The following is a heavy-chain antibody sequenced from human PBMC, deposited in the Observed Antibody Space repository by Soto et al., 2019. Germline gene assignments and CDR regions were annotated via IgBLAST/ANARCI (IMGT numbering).Heavy chain of an antibody. D-gene: IGHD3-3*01. J-gene: IGHJ4*02. Sequence: GGSLRLSCAVTGFTVRNNYMSWVRQAPGKGLEWISVIYSGGSTYYVDSVKGRFTISRDNSNNTLYLQMDSLSAEDTAVYYCAGSWSGYGDFPYWGQGALVTVSS. CDR2: IYSGGST. CDR3: AGSWSGYGDFPY. CDR1: GFTVRNNY. V-gene: IGHV3-66*01.